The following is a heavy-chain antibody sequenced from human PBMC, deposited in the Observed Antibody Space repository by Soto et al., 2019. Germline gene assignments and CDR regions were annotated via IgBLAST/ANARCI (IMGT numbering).Heavy chain of an antibody. J-gene: IGHJ5*02. CDR1: GGSISSYY. Sequence: LSLTCTVSGGSISSYYWSWIRQPAGKGLEWIGRIYTSGSTNYNPSLKSRVTMSVDTSKNQFSLKLSSVTAADTAVYYCARDVNYCTNGVCYFESNWFDPWGQGTLVTVSS. CDR3: ARDVNYCTNGVCYFESNWFDP. V-gene: IGHV4-4*07. D-gene: IGHD2-8*01. CDR2: IYTSGST.